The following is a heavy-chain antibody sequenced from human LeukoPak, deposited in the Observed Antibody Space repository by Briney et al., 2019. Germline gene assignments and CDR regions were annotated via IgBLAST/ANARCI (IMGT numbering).Heavy chain of an antibody. D-gene: IGHD3-10*01. V-gene: IGHV3-23*01. CDR1: GFTWSNYA. CDR3: AKGLYFGELLGPCDF. Sequence: GGSLRLSRAASGFTWSNYAMTWVRQAPGKGLEWVSVISGNDASTYYADSVKGRFTISRDNSNNTLYLQMNSLRAEDTAVYYCAKGLYFGELLGPCDFWGQGTLVTVSS. CDR2: ISGNDAST. J-gene: IGHJ4*02.